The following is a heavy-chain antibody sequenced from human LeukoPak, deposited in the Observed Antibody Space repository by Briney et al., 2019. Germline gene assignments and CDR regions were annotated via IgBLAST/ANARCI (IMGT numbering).Heavy chain of an antibody. CDR1: GGSISSSSYY. V-gene: IGHV4-39*01. Sequence: SETLSPTCTVSGGSISSSSYYWGWIRQPPGKGLEWIGSIYYSGSTYYNPSLKSRVTISVDTSKNQFSLKLSSVTAADTAVYYCARHFWSASRIPVGPWGQGTLVTVSS. J-gene: IGHJ5*02. D-gene: IGHD3-3*01. CDR3: ARHFWSASRIPVGP. CDR2: IYYSGST.